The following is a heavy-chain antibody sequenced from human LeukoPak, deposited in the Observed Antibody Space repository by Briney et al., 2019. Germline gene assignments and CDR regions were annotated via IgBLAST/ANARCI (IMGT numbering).Heavy chain of an antibody. CDR3: ARVGRASSSWYWFDP. J-gene: IGHJ5*02. CDR2: IYYSGST. CDR1: GGSISSSSYY. V-gene: IGHV4-61*01. D-gene: IGHD6-13*01. Sequence: SETLSLTCTVSGGSISSSSYYWSWIRQPPGKGLEWIGYIYYSGSTNYNPSLKSRVTISVDTSKNQFSLKLSSVTAADTAVYYCARVGRASSSWYWFDPWGQGTLVTVSS.